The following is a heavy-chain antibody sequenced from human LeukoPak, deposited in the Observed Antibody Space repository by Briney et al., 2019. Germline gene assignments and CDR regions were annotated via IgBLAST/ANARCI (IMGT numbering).Heavy chain of an antibody. CDR1: GFTLDDYG. Sequence: GGSLRLSCAASGFTLDDYGMSWVRQAPWKGLEWVSGINWNGDSTGYADSVKGRCTLCRDNAKNSLYLQMKSLRADDTGLYYCARGGYYDNSGASDYWGQGTLVSVSS. D-gene: IGHD3-22*01. CDR2: INWNGDST. V-gene: IGHV3-20*04. J-gene: IGHJ4*02. CDR3: ARGGYYDNSGASDY.